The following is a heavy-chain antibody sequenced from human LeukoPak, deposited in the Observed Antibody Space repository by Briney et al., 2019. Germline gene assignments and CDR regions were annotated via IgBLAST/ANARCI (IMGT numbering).Heavy chain of an antibody. CDR2: ITLDGSDS. CDR3: TTENWYVFEN. D-gene: IGHD1-1*01. V-gene: IGHV3-7*04. CDR1: GFPFSSYW. Sequence: PGGSLRLSCAASGFPFSSYWMAWVRQAPGKGLEWVATITLDGSDSYYVDSMKGRFTVSRDNAKNSLYLQMNSLRVEDTAVFYCTTENWYVFENWGQGSLVTVSS. J-gene: IGHJ4*02.